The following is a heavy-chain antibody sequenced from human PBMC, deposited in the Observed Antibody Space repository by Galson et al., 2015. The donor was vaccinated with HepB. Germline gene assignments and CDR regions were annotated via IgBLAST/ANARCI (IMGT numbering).Heavy chain of an antibody. V-gene: IGHV3-23*01. CDR3: AKGTDQYAMDV. J-gene: IGHJ6*02. Sequence: SLRLSCAASGFSFSAYVMSWVRQAPGRGLEWVAGISGSGVRTHYADSVRGRFTISRDNSKNTLDLQMNSLRAEDTAAYYCAKGTDQYAMDVWGQGTTVTVSS. CDR1: GFSFSAYV. CDR2: ISGSGVRT.